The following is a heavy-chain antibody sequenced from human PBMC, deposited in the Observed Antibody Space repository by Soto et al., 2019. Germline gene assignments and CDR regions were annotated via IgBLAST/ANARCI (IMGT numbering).Heavy chain of an antibody. J-gene: IGHJ3*02. V-gene: IGHV4-39*01. D-gene: IGHD3-10*01. CDR1: GGSISSDIHY. CDR2: IYYSGRT. Sequence: PSETLSPTCTVSGGSISSDIHYGGWIRQPPGKGLEWIGTIYYSGRTYYNPSLRSRVTISADTSKNQFSLRLTSVAAADTAVYYCARHTDCGSGSSCLGSDNMDTDAFDTWAQGTMVT. CDR3: ARHTDCGSGSSCLGSDNMDTDAFDT.